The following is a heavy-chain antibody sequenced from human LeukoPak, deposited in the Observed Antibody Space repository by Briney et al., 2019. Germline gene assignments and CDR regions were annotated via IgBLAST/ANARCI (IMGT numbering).Heavy chain of an antibody. CDR3: ARATTYGSGSYEVFDY. D-gene: IGHD3-10*01. CDR1: GYTFTGYY. CDR2: INPNSGGT. Sequence: ASVKVSCKASGYTFTGYYMHWVRQAPGQGLEWMGWINPNSGGTNYAQKFQGRVTMTRDTSISTAYMELSRLRSDDTAVYYCARATTYGSGSYEVFDYWGQGTLVTVSS. J-gene: IGHJ4*02. V-gene: IGHV1-2*02.